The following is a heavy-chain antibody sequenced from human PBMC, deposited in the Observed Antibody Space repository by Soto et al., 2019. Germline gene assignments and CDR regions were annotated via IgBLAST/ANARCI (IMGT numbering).Heavy chain of an antibody. CDR3: ARATSIQLWFGY. V-gene: IGHV3-53*01. D-gene: IGHD5-18*01. Sequence: GALGLSCSPSGFTFSSYAMSWVRQAPGKGLEWVSVIYSGGSTYYADSVKGRFTISRDNSKNTLYLQMNSPRAEDTAVYYCARATSIQLWFGYWGQGTLVDTSS. CDR2: IYSGGST. J-gene: IGHJ4*02. CDR1: GFTFSSYA.